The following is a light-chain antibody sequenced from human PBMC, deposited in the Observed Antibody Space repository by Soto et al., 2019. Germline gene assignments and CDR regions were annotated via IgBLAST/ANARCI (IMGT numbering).Light chain of an antibody. CDR2: SAS. V-gene: IGKV1-39*01. CDR1: QSIGSS. Sequence: DIQMTQSPSSLSASVGDRVTITCRASQSIGSSLNWYQQKPGKAPKLLIYSASNLQSGVPSKFSGSGSGTDFTLTISSLQPEDVAAYFCQQSYSTPPYTFGQGTKLEIK. J-gene: IGKJ2*01. CDR3: QQSYSTPPYT.